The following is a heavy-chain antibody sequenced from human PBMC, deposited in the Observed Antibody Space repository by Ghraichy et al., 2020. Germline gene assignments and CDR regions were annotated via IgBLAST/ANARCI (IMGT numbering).Heavy chain of an antibody. CDR3: ARDILFGEAPAPLDI. V-gene: IGHV4-59*01. CDR2: IYYSGST. Sequence: GSLRLSCTVSGGSISSYYWSWIRQPPGKGLEWIGYIYYSGSTNYNPSLKSRVTISVDTSKNQFSLKLSSVTAADTAVYYCARDILFGEAPAPLDIWGQGTMVTVSS. D-gene: IGHD2-21*01. J-gene: IGHJ3*02. CDR1: GGSISSYY.